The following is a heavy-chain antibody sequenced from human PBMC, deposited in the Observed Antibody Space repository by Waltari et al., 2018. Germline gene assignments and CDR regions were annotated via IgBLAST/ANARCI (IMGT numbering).Heavy chain of an antibody. D-gene: IGHD6-19*01. CDR3: AREVYSSGWSGAFDI. Sequence: QVQLVQSGAEVKKPGASVKVSCKASGYTFTGYYMHWVRQAPGQGLEWMGWINPNSGGTNYAQKFQGRVTMTRDTSISTAYMELSRLRSDDTAVYYCAREVYSSGWSGAFDIWGQGTMVTVSS. CDR2: INPNSGGT. J-gene: IGHJ3*02. CDR1: GYTFTGYY. V-gene: IGHV1-2*02.